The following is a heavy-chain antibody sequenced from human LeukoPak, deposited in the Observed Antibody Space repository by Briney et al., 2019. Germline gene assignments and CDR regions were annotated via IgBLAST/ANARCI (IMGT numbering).Heavy chain of an antibody. CDR1: GGSISSYY. J-gene: IGHJ6*04. CDR2: IYYSGST. V-gene: IGHV4-59*01. Sequence: SETLSLTCTVSGGSISSYYWSWLRQPPGKGLEWLGYIYYSGSTNYNPSLKSRVTISVDTSKNQFSLKLSSVTAADTAVYYCAREGLLWFGDYYGMDVWGKGTTVTVSS. CDR3: AREGLLWFGDYYGMDV. D-gene: IGHD3-10*01.